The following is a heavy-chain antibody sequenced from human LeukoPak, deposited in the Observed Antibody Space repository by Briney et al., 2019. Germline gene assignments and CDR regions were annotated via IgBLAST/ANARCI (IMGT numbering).Heavy chain of an antibody. CDR3: AKGRYSSGWYGLRNWFDP. V-gene: IGHV3-9*01. CDR2: ISWNSGSI. CDR1: GFTFDDYA. J-gene: IGHJ5*02. Sequence: PGGSLRLSCAASGFTFDDYAMHWVRQAPGKGLEWVSGISWNSGSIGYADSVKGRFTISRDNAKNSLYLQMNSLRAEDTAVYYCAKGRYSSGWYGLRNWFDPWGQGTLVTVSS. D-gene: IGHD6-19*01.